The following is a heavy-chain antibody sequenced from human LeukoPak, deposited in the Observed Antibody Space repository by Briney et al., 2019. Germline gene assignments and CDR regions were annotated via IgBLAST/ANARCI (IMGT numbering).Heavy chain of an antibody. J-gene: IGHJ4*02. D-gene: IGHD6-19*01. CDR2: INPNSGGT. V-gene: IGHV1-2*02. CDR3: ARGLGRYSSGSARLVGY. CDR1: GYTFTGYY. Sequence: GASVKVSCKASGYTFTGYYMHWVRQAPGQGLEWMGWINPNSGGTNYAQKFQGRVTMTRNTSISTAYMELSSLRSEDTAVYYCARGLGRYSSGSARLVGYWGQGTLVTVSS.